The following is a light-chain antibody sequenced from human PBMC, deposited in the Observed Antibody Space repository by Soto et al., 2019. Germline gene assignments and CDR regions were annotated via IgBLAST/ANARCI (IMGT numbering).Light chain of an antibody. Sequence: QSVLTQPASVSVSPGRSIIISCTGTSSDVGGYNYVSWYQQHPGKAPKLMIYDVSNRPSGVSNRFSGSKSGNTASLTISGLQAEDEADYYCSSYTSSTPYVFGTGTKVTV. CDR3: SSYTSSTPYV. CDR1: SSDVGGYNY. J-gene: IGLJ1*01. V-gene: IGLV2-14*01. CDR2: DVS.